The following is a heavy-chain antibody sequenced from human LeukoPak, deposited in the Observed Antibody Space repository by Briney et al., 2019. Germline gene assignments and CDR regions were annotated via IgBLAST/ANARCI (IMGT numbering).Heavy chain of an antibody. Sequence: TSETLSLTCAVSGGSISSGGYSWSWIRQPPGKGLEWIGYIYHSGSTYYNPSLKSRVTISVDRSKNQFSLKLSSVTAADTAVYYCARGNDARNAFDIWGQGTMVTVSS. CDR3: ARGNDARNAFDI. J-gene: IGHJ3*02. V-gene: IGHV4-30-2*01. CDR2: IYHSGST. CDR1: GGSISSGGYS. D-gene: IGHD3-16*01.